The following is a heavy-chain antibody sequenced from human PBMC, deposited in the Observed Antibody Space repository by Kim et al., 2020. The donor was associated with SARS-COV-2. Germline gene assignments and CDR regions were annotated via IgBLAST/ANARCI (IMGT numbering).Heavy chain of an antibody. J-gene: IGHJ5*02. CDR3: AGDIEDTASHENWFDP. V-gene: IGHV3-30*01. Sequence: DSVKGRFTISRDTSKNTLYLQMNSLRAEDTAVYYCAGDIEDTASHENWFDPWGQGTLVTVSS. D-gene: IGHD5-18*01.